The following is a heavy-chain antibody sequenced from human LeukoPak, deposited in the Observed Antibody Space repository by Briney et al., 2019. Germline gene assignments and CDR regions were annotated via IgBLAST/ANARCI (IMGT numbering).Heavy chain of an antibody. CDR2: ICGSGGFIT. D-gene: IGHD6-13*01. V-gene: IGHV3-23*01. CDR1: GFTFCSLG. CDR3: AKRGIAGSTAHFDY. Sequence: GGSLRLYCAASGFTFCSLGMIWLRPAPGKGLEWGSGICGSGGFITYYADAVMGRFTISIDNSKNTLYLQMNSLRAEDTAVYYCAKRGIAGSTAHFDYWGQGTLVTVSS. J-gene: IGHJ4*02.